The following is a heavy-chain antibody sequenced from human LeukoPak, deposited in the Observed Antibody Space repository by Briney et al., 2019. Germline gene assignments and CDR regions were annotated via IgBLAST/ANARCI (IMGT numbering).Heavy chain of an antibody. CDR1: GYSISSGYY. J-gene: IGHJ6*03. V-gene: IGHV4-38-2*01. CDR2: IYDSGST. CDR3: AIPPAGSGSRHYYYMDV. D-gene: IGHD3-10*01. Sequence: SETLSLTYSVSGYSISSGYYWGWIRQPPGKGLEWIGSIYDSGSTYYNPSLKSRVTISVDTSKNQFSLKLRSVTAADTAVYYCAIPPAGSGSRHYYYMDVWGKGTTVTVSS.